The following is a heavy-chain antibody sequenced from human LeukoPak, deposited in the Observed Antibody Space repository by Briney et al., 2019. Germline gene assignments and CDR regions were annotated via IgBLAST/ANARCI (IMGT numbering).Heavy chain of an antibody. CDR1: GDTFSGYY. CDR3: ALEPIALSI. J-gene: IGHJ3*01. V-gene: IGHV1-2*02. Sequence: ASVTVSCKASGDTFSGYYMHWVRQAPGQGLEWMGWINPNSGGTEYAQKFQGRVTMTRDTSISTGYMELSRLRSDDTAVYYCALEPIALSIWGQGTMVTVSS. CDR2: INPNSGGT. D-gene: IGHD3-3*01.